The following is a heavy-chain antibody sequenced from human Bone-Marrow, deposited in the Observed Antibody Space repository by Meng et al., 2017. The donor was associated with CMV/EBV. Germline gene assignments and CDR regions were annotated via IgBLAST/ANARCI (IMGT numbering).Heavy chain of an antibody. CDR3: ARSIGIDY. V-gene: IGHV1-2*02. D-gene: IGHD1-14*01. Sequence: ASVKVSCKASGYTFSDSYMHWVRQAPGQRPEWMGWINLNSGDTIYAPRFQDRVTMTGDTSISTAYMELSRLRSDDTAVYYCARSIGIDYCGQGTLVTVSS. CDR2: INLNSGDT. CDR1: GYTFSDSY. J-gene: IGHJ4*02.